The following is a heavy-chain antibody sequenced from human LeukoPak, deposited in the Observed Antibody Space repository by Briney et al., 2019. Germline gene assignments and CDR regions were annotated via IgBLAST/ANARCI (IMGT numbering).Heavy chain of an antibody. D-gene: IGHD3/OR15-3a*01. V-gene: IGHV1-18*01. CDR1: GYTFTSYG. Sequence: ASVKVSCKASGYTFTSYGIGWVRQAPGQGLEWMGWITTYNGNTNYAQKLQGRVTMTTDTSTSTAYMDLRSLRSDDTAVYYCARIRDFSTGYEANYYFDYWGQGTLVTVSS. J-gene: IGHJ4*02. CDR2: ITTYNGNT. CDR3: ARIRDFSTGYEANYYFDY.